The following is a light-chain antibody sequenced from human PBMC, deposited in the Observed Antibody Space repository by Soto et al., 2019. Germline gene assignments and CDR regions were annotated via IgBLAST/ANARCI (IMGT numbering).Light chain of an antibody. CDR2: EVS. Sequence: QSALTQPPSASGSPGQSVTISCTGTSSDVGGYNYVSWYQQHPGKAPKLMIYEVSKRPSGVPDRFSGSKSGNTASLTVSGLQAEDEADYYCSPYPGSNNFVVFGGGTKLTVL. CDR3: SPYPGSNNFVV. V-gene: IGLV2-8*01. J-gene: IGLJ2*01. CDR1: SSDVGGYNY.